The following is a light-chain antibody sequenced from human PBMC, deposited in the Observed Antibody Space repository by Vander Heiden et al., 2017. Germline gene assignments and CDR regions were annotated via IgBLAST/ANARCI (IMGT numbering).Light chain of an antibody. J-gene: IGKJ5*01. CDR3: QQHESYPPIT. Sequence: AIRMTQSPSSFSASTGDRVTITCRASQGISSYLAWYQQKPGKATKLLSYAASTLQSWVPSRFSGSGYGKDFTITISCRQWEDFASYYCQQHESYPPITFGQGTLMXIK. CDR1: QGISSY. CDR2: AAS. V-gene: IGKV1-8*01.